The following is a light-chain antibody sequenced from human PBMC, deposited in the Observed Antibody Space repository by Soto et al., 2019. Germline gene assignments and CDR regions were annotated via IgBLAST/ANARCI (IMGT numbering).Light chain of an antibody. Sequence: AIQMTQSPSSLSASVGDRVTITCRASQGIRIDLGWYQQKPGKAPKLLIYAASTLQTGVPSRFSGSGSGTDFTLAISSLQPEDFATYYCPQDYNFPWTFGQGTKVDIK. CDR2: AAS. J-gene: IGKJ1*01. CDR3: PQDYNFPWT. CDR1: QGIRID. V-gene: IGKV1-6*01.